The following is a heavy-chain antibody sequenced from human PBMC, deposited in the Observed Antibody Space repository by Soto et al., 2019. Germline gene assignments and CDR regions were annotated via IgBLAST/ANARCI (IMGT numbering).Heavy chain of an antibody. CDR1: GYTFTSYG. CDR3: ARTVRTGTSSHPPSWDY. Sequence: QVPLVQSGAEVKKPGASVKVSCKASGYTFTSYGISWVRQAPGQGLEWMGWISAYNGNTNYAQKLQGRVTMTTDTSTSTAYMELRSLRSDDTAVYYCARTVRTGTSSHPPSWDYWGQGTLVTVSS. D-gene: IGHD1-1*01. CDR2: ISAYNGNT. V-gene: IGHV1-18*01. J-gene: IGHJ4*02.